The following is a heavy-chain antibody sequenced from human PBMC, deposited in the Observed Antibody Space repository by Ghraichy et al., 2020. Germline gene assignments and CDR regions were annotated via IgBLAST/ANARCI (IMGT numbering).Heavy chain of an antibody. D-gene: IGHD6-13*01. J-gene: IGHJ4*02. CDR1: GFTLSDYY. Sequence: GGSLRLSCAASGFTLSDYYMDWFRQAPGKGLVWVSRISSDGSYTDYADSVKGRFTISRDNAKSTLYLQMNSLRAEDTAVYYCARDTPTAGQVFDYWGQGILVTVSS. CDR2: ISSDGSYT. CDR3: ARDTPTAGQVFDY. V-gene: IGHV3-74*01.